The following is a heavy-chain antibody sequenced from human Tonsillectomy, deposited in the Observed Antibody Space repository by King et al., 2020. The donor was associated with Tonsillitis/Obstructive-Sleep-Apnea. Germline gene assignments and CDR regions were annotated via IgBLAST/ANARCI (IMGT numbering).Heavy chain of an antibody. D-gene: IGHD2-21*01. V-gene: IGHV4-59*01. J-gene: IGHJ4*02. CDR2: IYYSGST. CDR1: GGSISSYY. CDR3: SRAYCCGDCYSDY. Sequence: VQLQESGPGLVKPSETLSLTCTVSGGSISSYYWSWIRQPPGKGLEWIVYIYYSGSTNYNPSLKSRVTISVDTSKNQFSMKLSSVTAADTAVYYCSRAYCCGDCYSDYWGQGTLVTVSS.